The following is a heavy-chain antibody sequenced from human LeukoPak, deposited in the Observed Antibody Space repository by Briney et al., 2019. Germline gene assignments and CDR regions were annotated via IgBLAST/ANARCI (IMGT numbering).Heavy chain of an antibody. J-gene: IGHJ4*02. CDR2: IYHSGST. CDR3: GSSHSSSWYDW. CDR1: GYSISSGYY. Sequence: SETLSLTCTVSGYSISSGYYWGWIRQPPGKGLEWIGSIYHSGSTYYNPSLKSRVTISVDTSKNQFSLKLNSVTAADTAVYYCGSSHSSSWYDWWGQGTLVTVTS. V-gene: IGHV4-38-2*02. D-gene: IGHD6-13*01.